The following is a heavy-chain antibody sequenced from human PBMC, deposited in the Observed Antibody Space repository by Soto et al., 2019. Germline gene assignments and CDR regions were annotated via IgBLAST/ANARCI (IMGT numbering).Heavy chain of an antibody. D-gene: IGHD2-15*01. CDR1: GFTFSSYA. CDR2: ISGSGGST. CDR3: AKQTVYCSGGSCHPLYGMDV. V-gene: IGHV3-23*01. J-gene: IGHJ6*02. Sequence: GGSLRLSCAASGFTFSSYAMSWVRQAPGKGLEWVSAISGSGGSTYYADSVKGRFTISRDNSKNTLYLQMNSLRAEDTAVYYCAKQTVYCSGGSCHPLYGMDVWGQGTKVSVSS.